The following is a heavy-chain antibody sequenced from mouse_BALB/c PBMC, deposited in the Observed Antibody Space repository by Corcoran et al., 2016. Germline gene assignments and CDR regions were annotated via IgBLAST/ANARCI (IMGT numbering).Heavy chain of an antibody. D-gene: IGHD2-10*02. CDR3: ASSMVTTY. J-gene: IGHJ3*01. CDR1: GYTFTSYW. CDR2: INPSTGYT. V-gene: IGHV1-7*01. Sequence: QVQLQQSGAELAKPGASVKMSCKASGYTFTSYWMHWVKQRPGQGLEWIGYINPSTGYTEYNQKFKDKATLTADKSSSTAYMQLSSLTSEDSAVDYCASSMVTTYWGQGTLVTVSA.